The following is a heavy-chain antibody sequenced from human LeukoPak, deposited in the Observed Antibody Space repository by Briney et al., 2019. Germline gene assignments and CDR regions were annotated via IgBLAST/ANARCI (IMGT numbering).Heavy chain of an antibody. J-gene: IGHJ4*02. V-gene: IGHV1-8*01. D-gene: IGHD6-13*01. CDR3: ARVSSSWYRDSDY. CDR1: GYTFTSYD. CDR2: MNPNSGNT. Sequence: ASVKGSCKASGYTFTSYDINWVRQATGQGLEWMGWMNPNSGNTGYAQKFQGRVTMTRNTSISTDYMELSSLRSEDTAVYYCARVSSSWYRDSDYWGQGTLVTVSS.